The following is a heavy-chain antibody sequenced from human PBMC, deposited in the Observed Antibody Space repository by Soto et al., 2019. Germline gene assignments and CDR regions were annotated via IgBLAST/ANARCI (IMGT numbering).Heavy chain of an antibody. CDR2: INPNSGGT. CDR1: GYTFTGYY. Sequence: ASVKVSCKASGYTFTGYYMHWVRQAPGQGLEWMGWINPNSGGTNYAQKFQGWVTMTRDTSISTAYMELSRLRSDDPAVYYCARASITMVNWFDPWGQGTLVTVSS. D-gene: IGHD3-10*01. CDR3: ARASITMVNWFDP. V-gene: IGHV1-2*04. J-gene: IGHJ5*02.